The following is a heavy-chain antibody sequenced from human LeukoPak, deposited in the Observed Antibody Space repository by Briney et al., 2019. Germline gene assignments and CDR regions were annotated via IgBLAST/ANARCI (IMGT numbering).Heavy chain of an antibody. Sequence: GGSLILSCGASGFTFSSFEMTWVRLAPGKGLEWVSYISPSGTARYYADSVRGRFIISRDNAMKSLYLQMNSLRAEDTAVYYCTRDGHSSTWYANFDYWGQGILVTVSS. V-gene: IGHV3-48*03. CDR1: GFTFSSFE. D-gene: IGHD6-13*01. J-gene: IGHJ4*02. CDR3: TRDGHSSTWYANFDY. CDR2: ISPSGTAR.